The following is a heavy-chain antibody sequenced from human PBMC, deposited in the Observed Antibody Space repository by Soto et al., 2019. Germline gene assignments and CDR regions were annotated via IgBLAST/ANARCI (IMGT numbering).Heavy chain of an antibody. J-gene: IGHJ4*02. D-gene: IGHD6-19*01. CDR1: GFTFSSYD. Sequence: GGSLRLSCAASGFTFSSYDMGWVRQAPGKGLEWVSAISNRDGRTYYADSVKGRFTISRDNSKNTLYLQMNSLGAEDTAVYYCAKPGYLEQWLVRGYFDYWGQGTMVTVSS. CDR2: ISNRDGRT. V-gene: IGHV3-23*01. CDR3: AKPGYLEQWLVRGYFDY.